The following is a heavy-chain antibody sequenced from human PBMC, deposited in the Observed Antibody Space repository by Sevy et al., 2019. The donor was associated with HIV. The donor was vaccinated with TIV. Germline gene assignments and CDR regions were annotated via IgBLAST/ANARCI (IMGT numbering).Heavy chain of an antibody. V-gene: IGHV3-7*01. CDR3: ARDRRRNAFDI. CDR1: GFTFSSYW. J-gene: IGHJ3*02. Sequence: GGSLRLSCAASGFTFSSYWMSWVRQAPGKGLEWVANIKQDGREKYYVDSVKDRFTISRDNAKNSLYLQMNSLRAEDTAVYYCARDRRRNAFDIWGQGTMVTVSS. CDR2: IKQDGREK.